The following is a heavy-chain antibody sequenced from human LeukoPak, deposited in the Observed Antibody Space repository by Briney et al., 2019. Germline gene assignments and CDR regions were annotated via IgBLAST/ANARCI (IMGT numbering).Heavy chain of an antibody. CDR3: ARNGYSGYLYYYYYMDV. J-gene: IGHJ6*03. CDR2: IYYSGST. CDR1: GGSISNYY. V-gene: IGHV4-59*01. D-gene: IGHD5-12*01. Sequence: SETLSLTCTVSGGSISNYYWSWIRQPPGKGLEWIGYIYYSGSTNYNPSLKSRVTISVDTSKNQFSLKLSSVTAADTAVYYCARNGYSGYLYYYYYMDVWGKGTTVTVSS.